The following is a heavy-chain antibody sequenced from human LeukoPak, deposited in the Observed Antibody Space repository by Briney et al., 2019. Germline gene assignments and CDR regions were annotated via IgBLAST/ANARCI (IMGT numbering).Heavy chain of an antibody. CDR1: GYTFTSYD. D-gene: IGHD3-3*01. CDR3: ARGCLIRILEWPRAGWYHYYYMDV. V-gene: IGHV1-8*01. Sequence: ASVKVSCKASGYTFTSYDINWVGQATGQGLDGMGWMNPNSGKTGYAQKFQGRVTMTRNTSISTAYMELSSLRSEDTAVYYCARGCLIRILEWPRAGWYHYYYMDVWGKGTTVTVSS. J-gene: IGHJ6*03. CDR2: MNPNSGKT.